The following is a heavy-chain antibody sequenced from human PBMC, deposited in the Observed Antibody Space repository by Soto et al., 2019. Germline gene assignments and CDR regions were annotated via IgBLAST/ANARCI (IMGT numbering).Heavy chain of an antibody. CDR2: IYSIGPK. Sequence: GGSLRLSCAASGFTISNNYMNWVRQAPGKGLEWVSVIYSIGPKYYADSVKGRFTISRDNSKNTLYLQMSSLRPEDTAVYYCAREPLGEAVAGRPIFLSEFDYWGQGTLVTVSS. CDR1: GFTISNNY. V-gene: IGHV3-53*01. CDR3: AREPLGEAVAGRPIFLSEFDY. J-gene: IGHJ4*02. D-gene: IGHD6-6*01.